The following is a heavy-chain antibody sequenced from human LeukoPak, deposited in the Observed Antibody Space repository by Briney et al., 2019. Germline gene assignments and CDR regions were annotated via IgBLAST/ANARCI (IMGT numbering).Heavy chain of an antibody. CDR1: GGSISSGGYY. J-gene: IGHJ4*02. D-gene: IGHD6-13*01. CDR2: IYYSGST. Sequence: PSETLSLTCTVSGGSISSGGYYWSWIRQHPGKGLEWIGYIYYSGSTYYNPSLKSRVTISVDTSKNQFSLKLSSVTAAYTAVYYCAREAAAGPRPDGIDYWGQGTLVTVSS. CDR3: AREAAAGPRPDGIDY. V-gene: IGHV4-31*03.